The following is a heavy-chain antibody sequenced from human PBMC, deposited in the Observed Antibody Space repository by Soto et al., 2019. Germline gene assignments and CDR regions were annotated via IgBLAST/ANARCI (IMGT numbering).Heavy chain of an antibody. CDR1: GYTFTSYG. CDR3: ARSTPKNAVAGTRVDY. Sequence: QVQLVQSGAEVKKPGASVKVSCKASGYTFTSYGISWVRQAPGQGLEWMGWISAYNGNTNYAQKLQGRVTMTTDTSASTAYMELRSLRSDDTAVYYRARSTPKNAVAGTRVDYWGQGTLVTVSS. D-gene: IGHD6-19*01. V-gene: IGHV1-18*01. CDR2: ISAYNGNT. J-gene: IGHJ4*02.